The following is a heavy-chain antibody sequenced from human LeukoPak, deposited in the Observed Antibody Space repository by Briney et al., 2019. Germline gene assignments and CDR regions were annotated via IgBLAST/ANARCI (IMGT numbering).Heavy chain of an antibody. CDR2: ISSSSSYI. CDR3: ARDVDYYDSSGYYQRYFDY. J-gene: IGHJ4*02. Sequence: GGSLRLSCAASGFTFSSYSMNWVRQAPGKGLEWVSSISSSSSYIYYADSVKSRFTISRDNAKNSLYLQMNSLRAEDTAVYYCARDVDYYDSSGYYQRYFDYWGQGTLVTVSS. CDR1: GFTFSSYS. V-gene: IGHV3-21*01. D-gene: IGHD3-22*01.